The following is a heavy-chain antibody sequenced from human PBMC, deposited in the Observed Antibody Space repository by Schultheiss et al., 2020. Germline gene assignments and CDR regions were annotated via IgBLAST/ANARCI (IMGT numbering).Heavy chain of an antibody. D-gene: IGHD3-10*01. Sequence: GGSLRLSCAASGFTVSSNYMSWVRQAPGKGLVWVSTIIGDGCSTNYADSVKGRFTISRDNAKNTLYLQMNSLRAEDTAVYYCAKGSSFMVRGVTRVRYYYYYMDVWGKGTTVTVSS. J-gene: IGHJ6*03. CDR3: AKGSSFMVRGVTRVRYYYYYMDV. V-gene: IGHV3-74*01. CDR1: GFTVSSNY. CDR2: IIGDGCST.